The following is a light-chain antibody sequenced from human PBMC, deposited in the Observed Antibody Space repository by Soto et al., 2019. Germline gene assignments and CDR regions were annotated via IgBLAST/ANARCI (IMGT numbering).Light chain of an antibody. V-gene: IGLV2-11*01. CDR1: SSNVGGYNY. CDR2: DVS. CDR3: CSYAGSYTFYV. Sequence: QSALTLPRLVSGSPGQSVTISCTGTSSNVGGYNYVSWYQQHPGKAPKLMIYDVSKRPSGVPDRFSGSKSGNTASLTISGLQAEDEADYYCCSYAGSYTFYVFGTGTKLTVL. J-gene: IGLJ1*01.